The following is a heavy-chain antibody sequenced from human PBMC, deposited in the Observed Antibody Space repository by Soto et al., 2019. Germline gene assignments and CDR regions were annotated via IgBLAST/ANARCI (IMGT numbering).Heavy chain of an antibody. CDR1: VFPFSSYG. D-gene: IGHD4-4*01. CDR3: AKGRSNYGTDYGMDV. V-gene: IGHV3-30*18. Sequence: LILSCAASVFPFSSYGMHWVRQAPGKGLEWVAVISYDGSNKYYADSVKGRFTISRDNSKNTLYLQMNSLRAEDTAVYYCAKGRSNYGTDYGMDVWGQGTTVTVSS. J-gene: IGHJ6*02. CDR2: ISYDGSNK.